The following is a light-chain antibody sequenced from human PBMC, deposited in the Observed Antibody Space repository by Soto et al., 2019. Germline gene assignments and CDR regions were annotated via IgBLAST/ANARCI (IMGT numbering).Light chain of an antibody. CDR1: RSDVGGYNY. Sequence: QSALTQPPSASGSPGKSVTISCTGTRSDVGGYNYVSWYQQRPGKAPKLMIYEVNKRPSGVPDRFSGSKSGNTASLTVSGLQAEDEADYFCSSYTGSNVIFGGGTKVTVL. CDR2: EVN. V-gene: IGLV2-8*01. J-gene: IGLJ2*01. CDR3: SSYTGSNVI.